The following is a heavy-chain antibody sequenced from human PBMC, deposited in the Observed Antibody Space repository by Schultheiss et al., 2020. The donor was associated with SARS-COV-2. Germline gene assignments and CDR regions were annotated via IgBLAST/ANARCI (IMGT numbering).Heavy chain of an antibody. CDR2: IYYSGST. Sequence: SQTLSLTCTVSGGSISSYYWSWIRQPPGKGLEWIGYIYYSGSTYYIPSLKSRVTISVDTSKNQFSLKLSSVTAADTAVYYCASSSLPDAFDIWGQGTMVTVSS. CDR1: GGSISSYY. V-gene: IGHV4-59*01. CDR3: ASSSLPDAFDI. J-gene: IGHJ3*02. D-gene: IGHD2/OR15-2a*01.